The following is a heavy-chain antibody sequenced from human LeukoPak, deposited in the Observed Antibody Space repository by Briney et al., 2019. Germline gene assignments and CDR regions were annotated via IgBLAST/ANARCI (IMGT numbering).Heavy chain of an antibody. CDR1: GYSINNAHY. V-gene: IGHV4-38-2*01. Sequence: SETLSLTCAVSGYSINNAHYWAWIRRPPGKGLEWIGNKSGIASYNPSLKSRVTISLDTSKNHFSLNLRSVTAADTAVYFCARASVEHSIVAGDYFDYWGQGTLVTVSS. CDR3: ARASVEHSIVAGDYFDY. CDR2: KSGIA. J-gene: IGHJ4*02. D-gene: IGHD2-15*01.